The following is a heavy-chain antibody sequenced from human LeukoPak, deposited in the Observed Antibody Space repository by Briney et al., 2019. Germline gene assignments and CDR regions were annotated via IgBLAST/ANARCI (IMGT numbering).Heavy chain of an antibody. J-gene: IGHJ5*02. D-gene: IGHD1-1*01. Sequence: PGGSLRLSCTASGFPFIEYSMNWVSQAAGKGLEWISYIGIDSGNTKYADSVRGRFTIATDKAKNSLYLQMNSLRVEDTAVYYCATDHNYAFATWGQGTLVSVAS. CDR1: GFPFIEYS. CDR3: ATDHNYAFAT. V-gene: IGHV3-48*01. CDR2: IGIDSGNT.